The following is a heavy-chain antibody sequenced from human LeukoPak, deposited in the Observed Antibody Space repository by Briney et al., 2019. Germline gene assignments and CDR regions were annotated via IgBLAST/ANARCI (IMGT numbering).Heavy chain of an antibody. D-gene: IGHD2-2*01. CDR1: GFTFSNNG. CDR3: ASLYCSSTSCYTNWFDP. V-gene: IGHV3-48*04. Sequence: GGSLRLSCAASGFTFSNNGMHWVRQAPGKGLEWVAFISSSGDTIYYADSVKGRFTISRDNAKCSLYLQMNSLRAEDTAVYYCASLYCSSTSCYTNWFDPWGQGTLVTVSS. CDR2: ISSSGDTI. J-gene: IGHJ5*02.